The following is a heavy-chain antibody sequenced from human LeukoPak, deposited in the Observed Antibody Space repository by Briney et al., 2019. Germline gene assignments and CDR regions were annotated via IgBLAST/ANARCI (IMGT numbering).Heavy chain of an antibody. V-gene: IGHV4-4*07. D-gene: IGHD6-13*01. CDR2: IYTSGST. Sequence: SETLSLTCSVSGGSISSYYWSWIRQPAGKGLEWIGRIYTSGSTNYNPSLKSRVTMSVDTSENQFSLKLSSVTAADTAVYYCARLMRDFIAAAGLNYWGQGTLVTVSS. CDR3: ARLMRDFIAAAGLNY. J-gene: IGHJ4*02. CDR1: GGSISSYY.